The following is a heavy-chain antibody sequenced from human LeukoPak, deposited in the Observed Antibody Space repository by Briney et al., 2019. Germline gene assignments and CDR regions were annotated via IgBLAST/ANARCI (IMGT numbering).Heavy chain of an antibody. D-gene: IGHD5-12*01. Sequence: ASVKVSCKASGYTFTSYYMHWVRQAPGQGLEWMGIINPSGGSTSYAQKFQGRVTMTRDTSTSTVYMELSSLRSEDTAVYYCARDLPPYSGYDYGAFDIWGQGTMVTASS. V-gene: IGHV1-46*01. J-gene: IGHJ3*02. CDR1: GYTFTSYY. CDR2: INPSGGST. CDR3: ARDLPPYSGYDYGAFDI.